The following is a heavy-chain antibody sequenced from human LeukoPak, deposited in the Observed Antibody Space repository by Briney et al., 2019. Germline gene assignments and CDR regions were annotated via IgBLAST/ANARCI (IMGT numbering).Heavy chain of an antibody. J-gene: IGHJ4*02. Sequence: SETLSLTCTVSGYSISSGYYWGWIRQPPGKGLEWIGSIYHSGSTYYNPSLKSRVTISVDTSKNQFSLKLSSVTAADTAVYYCARDCSGGSCYSRFDYWGQGTLVTVSS. CDR2: IYHSGST. D-gene: IGHD2-15*01. CDR3: ARDCSGGSCYSRFDY. CDR1: GYSISSGYY. V-gene: IGHV4-38-2*02.